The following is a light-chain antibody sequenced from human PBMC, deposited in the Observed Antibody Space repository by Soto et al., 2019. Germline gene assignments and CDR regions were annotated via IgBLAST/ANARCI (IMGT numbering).Light chain of an antibody. J-gene: IGKJ4*01. V-gene: IGKV3-20*01. CDR2: GAS. CDR3: QQYGSSLLT. CDR1: QSVSSSY. Sequence: EIVLTQSSATLSLSPGERATLSCRASQSVSSSYLAWYQQKPGQAPRLLIYGASSRATGIPDRFSGSGSGTDFTLTISRLEPEDFAVYYCQQYGSSLLTFGGGTKVDIK.